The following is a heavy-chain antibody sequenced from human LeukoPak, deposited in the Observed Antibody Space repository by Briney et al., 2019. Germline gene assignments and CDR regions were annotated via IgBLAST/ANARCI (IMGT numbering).Heavy chain of an antibody. V-gene: IGHV4-39*01. D-gene: IGHD2-2*01. CDR3: ARNITSVIPAGYFDY. J-gene: IGHJ4*02. CDR2: IYNTWST. CDR1: GGSIGSGRYY. Sequence: RSSETLSLTCSVSGGSIGSGRYYWAWIPQPTGKGLEGIGSIYNTWSTSYNPSLKSRVTMSVDTPKNQFSLRLGSVTAADTAVYYCARNITSVIPAGYFDYWGQGTLVTVSS.